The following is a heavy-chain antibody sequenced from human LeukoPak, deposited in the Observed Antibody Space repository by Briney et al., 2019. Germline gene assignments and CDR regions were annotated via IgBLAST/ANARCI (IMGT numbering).Heavy chain of an antibody. J-gene: IGHJ4*02. CDR1: GGSISSSSYY. CDR2: IYYSGST. V-gene: IGHV4-39*07. CDR3: ARYMTTVTRVNLDY. D-gene: IGHD4-17*01. Sequence: SETLSLTSTVSGGSISSSSYYWGWIRQPPGKGLEWIGSIYYSGSTYYNPSLKSRVTISVDTSKNQFSLNLSSVTAADTAVYYCARYMTTVTRVNLDYWGQGTLVTVSS.